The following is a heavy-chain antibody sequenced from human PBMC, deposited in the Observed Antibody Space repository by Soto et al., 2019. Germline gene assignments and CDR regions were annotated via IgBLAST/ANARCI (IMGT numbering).Heavy chain of an antibody. J-gene: IGHJ5*02. CDR2: IYYSGST. CDR1: GGSISSSSYY. V-gene: IGHV4-39*01. CDR3: ARLPGYSGYDLGDTNWFDP. D-gene: IGHD5-12*01. Sequence: QLQLQESGPGLVKPSETLSLTCTVSGGSISSSSYYWGWIRQPPGKGLEWIGSIYYSGSTYYNPSLKSRVTISVDTSKNQFSLKLSSVTAADTAVYYCARLPGYSGYDLGDTNWFDPWGQGTLVTVSS.